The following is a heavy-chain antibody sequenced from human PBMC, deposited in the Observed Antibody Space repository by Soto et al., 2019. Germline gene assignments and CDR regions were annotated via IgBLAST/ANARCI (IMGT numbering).Heavy chain of an antibody. CDR3: ASGRYYYDSSGYYFDY. Sequence: PSETLSLTCTVSGGSVSSGSYYWSWIRQPPGKGLEWIGYIYYSGSTNYNRSLKSRVTISVDTSKNQFSLKLSSVTAADTAVYYCASGRYYYDSSGYYFDYWGQGTLVTVSS. V-gene: IGHV4-61*01. CDR2: IYYSGST. D-gene: IGHD3-22*01. CDR1: GGSVSSGSYY. J-gene: IGHJ4*02.